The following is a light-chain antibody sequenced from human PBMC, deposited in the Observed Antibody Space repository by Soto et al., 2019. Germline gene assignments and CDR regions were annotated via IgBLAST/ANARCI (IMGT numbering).Light chain of an antibody. J-gene: IGLJ1*01. V-gene: IGLV2-14*01. Sequence: QSALTQPASVSGSPGQSITISCTGTSGDVGGYYYVSWYQQLPGKAPKLMISEVSNRPSGVSNRFSGSKSGNTASLTISGLQAEDEADYYCSSYTAGGTIFGTGTQLTV. CDR1: SGDVGGYYY. CDR2: EVS. CDR3: SSYTAGGTI.